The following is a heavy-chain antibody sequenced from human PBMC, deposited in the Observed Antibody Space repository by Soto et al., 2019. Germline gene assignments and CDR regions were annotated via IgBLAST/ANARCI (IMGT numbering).Heavy chain of an antibody. J-gene: IGHJ6*02. CDR3: ARDNSRYNWNPKFYRMDV. D-gene: IGHD1-20*01. V-gene: IGHV3-53*01. CDR2: IYSGGST. Sequence: GGSLRLSCAASGFTFSDHYMDWVRQAPGKXLGWVSVIYSGGSTYYADSVKGRFTISRDNSKNTLYLQMNSLRAEDTAVYYCARDNSRYNWNPKFYRMDVWGQGTTVTVSS. CDR1: GFTFSDHY.